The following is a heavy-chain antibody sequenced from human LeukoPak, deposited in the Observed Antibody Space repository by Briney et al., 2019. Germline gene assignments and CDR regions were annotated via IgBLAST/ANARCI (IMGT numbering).Heavy chain of an antibody. CDR1: GSSIRNYY. D-gene: IGHD2-21*02. Sequence: SETLSLTCTVSGSSIRNYYWSWIRQPAGKGLEWVGRVYTSGGTKYNPSLKSRVTISIDTSKNQFSLKMRSVTAADTAVYYCARVRVTAIDVWGKGTTVTISS. CDR2: VYTSGGT. J-gene: IGHJ6*04. V-gene: IGHV4-4*07. CDR3: ARVRVTAIDV.